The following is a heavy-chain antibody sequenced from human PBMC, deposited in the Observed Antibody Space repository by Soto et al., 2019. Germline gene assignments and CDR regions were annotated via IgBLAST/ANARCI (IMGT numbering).Heavy chain of an antibody. V-gene: IGHV3-23*01. CDR3: AKTTTNWNDLWYFDL. D-gene: IGHD1-1*01. CDR1: GFTFSSYA. Sequence: EVQLLESGGGLVQPGGSLRLSCAASGFTFSSYAMSWVRQAPGKGLEWVSAISGSGGSTYYADSVKGRFTISRDNSKNTLYLQMNSLRAEDTDVYYCAKTTTNWNDLWYFDLWGRGTLVTVSS. J-gene: IGHJ2*01. CDR2: ISGSGGST.